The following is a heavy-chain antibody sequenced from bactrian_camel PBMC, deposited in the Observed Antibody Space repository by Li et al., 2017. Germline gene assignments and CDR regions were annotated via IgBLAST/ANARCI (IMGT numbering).Heavy chain of an antibody. V-gene: IGHV3S54*01. Sequence: HVQLVESGGGSVQVGGSLRLSCAAFGTIDGYRFTSRCLGWYRQAPGKAREGVAVVYTGADSTYLADSVKGRFTISQDDRKRTLYLQMDKLKPEDTGMYYCATRTDCGWGSTASLLKVVYQIWGQGTQVTVS. J-gene: IGHJ4*01. CDR2: VYTGADST. D-gene: IGHD3*01. CDR3: ATRTDCGWGSTASLLKVVYQI. CDR1: GTIDGYRFTSRC.